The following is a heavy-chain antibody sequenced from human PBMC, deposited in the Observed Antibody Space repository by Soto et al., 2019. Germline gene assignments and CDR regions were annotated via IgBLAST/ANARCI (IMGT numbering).Heavy chain of an antibody. CDR2: IYYSGST. V-gene: IGHV4-59*08. D-gene: IGHD6-19*01. Sequence: QVQLQESGPGLVKPSETLSLTCTVSGGSISSYYWSWIRQPPGKGLEWIGYIYYSGSTNYNPSLKRRVTISVDTSKNPFSLKLSSVTAADAAVYYCARQVGGWAPWYFDYWGQGTLVTVSS. CDR1: GGSISSYY. J-gene: IGHJ4*02. CDR3: ARQVGGWAPWYFDY.